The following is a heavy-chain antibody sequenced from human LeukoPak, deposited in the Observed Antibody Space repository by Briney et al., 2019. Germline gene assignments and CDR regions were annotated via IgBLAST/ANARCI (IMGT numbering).Heavy chain of an antibody. Sequence: SETLSLTCTVSGGSISSYYWSWIRQPPGKGLEWIGYIYYSGSTIYNPSLKSRVTISVDTSKNQLSLKLRSVSAADTAVFFCARHPPSRYCTNGVCNNWYDPWGQGTLVTVSS. D-gene: IGHD2-8*01. J-gene: IGHJ5*02. V-gene: IGHV4-59*08. CDR1: GGSISSYY. CDR3: ARHPPSRYCTNGVCNNWYDP. CDR2: IYYSGST.